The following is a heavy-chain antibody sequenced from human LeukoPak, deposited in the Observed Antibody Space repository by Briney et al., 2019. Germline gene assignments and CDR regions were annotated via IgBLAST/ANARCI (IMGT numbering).Heavy chain of an antibody. CDR3: ARTTMVRGTYYMDV. Sequence: SETLSLTCTVSGGFISSYYWSWIRQPPGKGLKWIGCIYYSGYTNYKSSLKSRVTISVDTSKNQFSLKLSSVTAADTAVYYCARTTMVRGTYYMDVWGKGTTVTVSS. CDR2: IYYSGYT. J-gene: IGHJ6*03. CDR1: GGFISSYY. V-gene: IGHV4-59*01. D-gene: IGHD3-10*01.